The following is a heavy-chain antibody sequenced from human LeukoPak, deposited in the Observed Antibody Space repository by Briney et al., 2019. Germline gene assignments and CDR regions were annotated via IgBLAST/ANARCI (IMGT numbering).Heavy chain of an antibody. D-gene: IGHD2-2*02. J-gene: IGHJ4*02. CDR2: ISGSGGST. CDR3: AKDSAIVVVPAAIGDY. V-gene: IGHV3-23*01. Sequence: GGSLILSCAASGFTFSSYAMSWVRQAPGKGLEWVSAISGSGGSTYYADSVKGRLTISRDNSKNTLYLQMNSLRAEDTAVYYCAKDSAIVVVPAAIGDYWGQGTLVTVSS. CDR1: GFTFSSYA.